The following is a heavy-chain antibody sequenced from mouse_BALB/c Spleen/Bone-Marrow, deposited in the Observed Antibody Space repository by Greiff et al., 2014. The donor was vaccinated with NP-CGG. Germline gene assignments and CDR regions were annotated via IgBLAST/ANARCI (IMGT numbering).Heavy chain of an antibody. CDR3: ARGIYYDSTWFAY. V-gene: IGHV1-67*01. CDR1: GYTFTDYA. J-gene: IGHJ3*01. CDR2: ISTYSGNT. Sequence: VQLQQSGPELVRPGVSVKISCKGSGYTFTDYAMYWVKQSHAKSLAWIGVISTYSGNTNYNQKFKSKATMTEDKASSTAYMELTRLTSEDTTIYYYARGIYYDSTWFAYWGQGTLVTVSA. D-gene: IGHD2-4*01.